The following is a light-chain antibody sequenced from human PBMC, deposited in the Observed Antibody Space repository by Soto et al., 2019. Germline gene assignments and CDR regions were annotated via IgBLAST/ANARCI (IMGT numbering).Light chain of an antibody. V-gene: IGKV1-13*02. CDR3: QQANSFPLT. CDR2: DAS. CDR1: QGISSA. J-gene: IGKJ4*01. Sequence: AIRMTQSPSSLSASPGDRVTITCRASQGISSALAWYQQKPGKAPKLLIYDASSLKSGVPSRFSGSGSGTDFTLTISSLQPEDFATYYCQQANSFPLTFGGGTKVDIK.